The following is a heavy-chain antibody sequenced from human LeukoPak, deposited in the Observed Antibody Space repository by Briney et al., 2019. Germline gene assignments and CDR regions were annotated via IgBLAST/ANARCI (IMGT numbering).Heavy chain of an antibody. Sequence: SETLSLTCTVSGYSMTSYFWSWIRQPAGKGLEWIGRIYASGSTNYNPSLKSRVTMSVDMSTSQISLKLSSVTAADTAVYYCARAVGGGGWGSLGGRETRSTVS. CDR3: ARAVGGGGWGSL. J-gene: IGHJ2*01. CDR1: GYSMTSYF. V-gene: IGHV4-4*07. D-gene: IGHD3-10*01. CDR2: IYASGST.